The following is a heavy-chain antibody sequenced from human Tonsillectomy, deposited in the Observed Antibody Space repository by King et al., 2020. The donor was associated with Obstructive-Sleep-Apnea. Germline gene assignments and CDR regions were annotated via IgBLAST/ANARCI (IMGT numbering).Heavy chain of an antibody. D-gene: IGHD2-2*01. V-gene: IGHV3-15*01. Sequence: VQLVESGGGLVKPGGSLRLSCAASGFTFINAWMSWVRQAPGKGLEWVGRIISKTYGGTTDYAAPFQCRFTISRVDSKNTLYLQMKRLKTEDTAVYYCTTDPGIVVVPATIDWFDPWGQGTLVTVSS. CDR3: TTDPGIVVVPATIDWFDP. J-gene: IGHJ5*02. CDR2: IISKTYGGTT. CDR1: GFTFINAW.